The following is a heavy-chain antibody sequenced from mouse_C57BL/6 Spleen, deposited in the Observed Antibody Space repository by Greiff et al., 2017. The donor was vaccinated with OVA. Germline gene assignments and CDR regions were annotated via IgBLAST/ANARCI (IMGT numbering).Heavy chain of an antibody. CDR1: GYTFTDYY. CDR3: AREGELVYFDY. D-gene: IGHD4-1*01. CDR2: INPNNGGT. V-gene: IGHV1-22*01. Sequence: EVQLQQSGPELVKPGASVKMSCKASGYTFTDYYMHWVKQSHGKSLEWIGFINPNNGGTSYNQKFKGKATVTVNKSSSTAYMELRSLTSEDSAVYYCAREGELVYFDYWGQGTTLTVSS. J-gene: IGHJ2*01.